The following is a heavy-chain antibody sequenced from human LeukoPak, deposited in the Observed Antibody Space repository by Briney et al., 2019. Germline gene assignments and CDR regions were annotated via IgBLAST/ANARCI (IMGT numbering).Heavy chain of an antibody. CDR3: ARISYDSSGYYDY. Sequence: GGSLRLSCAASGFTFSSYWMHWVRQTPGKGLVWVSRIDRDGNITSYADSVKGRFTISRDNAKNTLYLQMNSLRAEDTAVYYCARISYDSSGYYDYWGQGTLVTVSP. CDR1: GFTFSSYW. CDR2: IDRDGNIT. J-gene: IGHJ4*02. D-gene: IGHD3-22*01. V-gene: IGHV3-74*01.